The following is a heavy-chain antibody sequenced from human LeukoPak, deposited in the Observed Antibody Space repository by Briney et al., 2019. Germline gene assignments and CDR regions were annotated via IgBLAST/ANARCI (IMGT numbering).Heavy chain of an antibody. J-gene: IGHJ4*02. D-gene: IGHD5-24*01. CDR3: ARGRDPY. Sequence: SETLSLTCALYGGSFSGYYWTWIRQPPGRGLEWIGEINHSGSTNYNPSLKSRVTISVDTSKSQFSLKLNSVTAADTAMYYCARGRDPYWGQGTLVTVSS. V-gene: IGHV4-34*01. CDR1: GGSFSGYY. CDR2: INHSGST.